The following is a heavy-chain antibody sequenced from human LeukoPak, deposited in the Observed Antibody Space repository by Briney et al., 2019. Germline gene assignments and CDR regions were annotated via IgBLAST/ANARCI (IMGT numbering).Heavy chain of an antibody. V-gene: IGHV4-59*12. CDR2: ISYSGST. Sequence: SETLSLTCTVSGGSISSYYWSWIRQPPGKGLEWIGFISYSGSTIYSPSLESRVTISVDTSKNQFSLKLSSVTAADTAVYYCSRLPDPWGQGTLVTVSS. J-gene: IGHJ5*02. CDR3: SRLPDP. CDR1: GGSISSYY.